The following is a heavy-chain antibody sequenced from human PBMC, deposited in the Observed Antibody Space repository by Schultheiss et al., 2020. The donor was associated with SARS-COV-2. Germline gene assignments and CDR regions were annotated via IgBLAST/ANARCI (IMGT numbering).Heavy chain of an antibody. CDR1: GFTFSSYA. CDR3: AKHYDILTGYYYYGMDV. J-gene: IGHJ6*01. CDR2: ISSSGGST. D-gene: IGHD3-9*01. V-gene: IGHV3-23*01. Sequence: GGSLRLSCAASGFTFSSYAMSWVRQAPGKGLEWVSRISSSGGSTYYADSVKGRFTISRDNSKNTLYLQMNSLRAEDTAVYYCAKHYDILTGYYYYGMDVWGQGTTVTGSS.